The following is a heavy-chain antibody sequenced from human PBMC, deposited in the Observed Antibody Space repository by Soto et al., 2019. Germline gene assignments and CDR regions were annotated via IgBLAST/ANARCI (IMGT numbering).Heavy chain of an antibody. V-gene: IGHV1-18*04. CDR2: ISAYNGNT. CDR3: ARDAHCSSTSCYIGNAFDI. CDR1: GYTFTSYG. D-gene: IGHD2-2*02. J-gene: IGHJ3*02. Sequence: QVQLVQSGAEVKKPGASVKVSCKASGYTFTSYGISWVRQAPGQGLEWMGWISAYNGNTNYAQKLQGRVTMTTDTSTSTAYMELRSLRSDDTAVYYCARDAHCSSTSCYIGNAFDIWGQGTMVTGSS.